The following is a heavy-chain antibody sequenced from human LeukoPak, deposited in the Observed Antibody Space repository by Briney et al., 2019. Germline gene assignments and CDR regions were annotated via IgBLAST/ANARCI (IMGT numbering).Heavy chain of an antibody. Sequence: GGSLRLSCEASRFLFHDYYMSWVRQAPGKGLEWIAYITSESIPQYADSVRGRFTISRDNAQSSVSLQMDSLRAEDTAVYYCARGGCGGGNCYSGTGWFESWDQGALVIVST. CDR2: ITSESIP. J-gene: IGHJ5*01. CDR1: RFLFHDYY. V-gene: IGHV3-11*05. CDR3: ARGGCGGGNCYSGTGWFES. D-gene: IGHD2-15*01.